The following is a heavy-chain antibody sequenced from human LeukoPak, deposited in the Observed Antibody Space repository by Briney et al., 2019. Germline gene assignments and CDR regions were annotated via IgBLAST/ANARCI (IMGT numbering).Heavy chain of an antibody. CDR3: ARALPNYSGSGSYYRNKYYYYMDV. J-gene: IGHJ6*03. V-gene: IGHV3-48*04. D-gene: IGHD3-10*01. Sequence: QPGGSLRLSCAASGFTFSSYSMNWVRQAPGKGLEWVSYISSISSSSTYYADSVKGRFTISRDNAKNSLYLQMNSLRAEDTAVYYCARALPNYSGSGSYYRNKYYYYMDVWGKGTTVTVSS. CDR1: GFTFSSYS. CDR2: ISSISSSST.